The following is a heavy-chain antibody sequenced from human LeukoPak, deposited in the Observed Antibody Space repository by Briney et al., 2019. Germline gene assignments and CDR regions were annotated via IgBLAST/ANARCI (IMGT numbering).Heavy chain of an antibody. J-gene: IGHJ4*02. D-gene: IGHD4-23*01. CDR2: IDPNGGT. V-gene: IGHV4-34*01. CDR1: GGSFSGYH. Sequence: SETLSLTCAVYGGSFSGYHWTWIRQPPGKGLEWIGEIDPNGGTHYKPSLKSRVTMSLDTSKNHFSLRLSSVTAADTAVYYCGRGQQVRWPPPIYWGQGTLVTVSS. CDR3: GRGQQVRWPPPIY.